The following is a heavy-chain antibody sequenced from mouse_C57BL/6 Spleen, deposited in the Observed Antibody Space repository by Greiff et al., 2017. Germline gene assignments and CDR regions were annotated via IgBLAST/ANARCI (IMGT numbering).Heavy chain of an antibody. CDR1: DYN. D-gene: IGHD1-1*01. CDR2: INPNYGTT. CDR3: ARPPYGSSYVWYFDV. Sequence: DYNMNWVKQSNGKSLEWIGVINPNYGTTSYNQKFKGKATLTVDQSSSTAYMQLNSLTSEDSAVYYCARPPYGSSYVWYFDVWGTGTTVTVSS. J-gene: IGHJ1*03. V-gene: IGHV1-39*01.